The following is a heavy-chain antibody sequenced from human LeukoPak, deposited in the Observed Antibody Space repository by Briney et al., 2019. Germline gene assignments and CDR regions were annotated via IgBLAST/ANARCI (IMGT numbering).Heavy chain of an antibody. D-gene: IGHD3-3*01. CDR1: GSSFTSYW. CDR2: IYPGDSDT. Sequence: PGASLQISCKGSGSSFTSYWIGWVRQMPGKGLEWMGIIYPGDSDTRYSPSFQGQVTISADKSISTAYLQWSSLKASDTAMYYCARQRAGYDFWSGHYGNFDYWGQGTLVTVSS. CDR3: ARQRAGYDFWSGHYGNFDY. V-gene: IGHV5-51*01. J-gene: IGHJ4*02.